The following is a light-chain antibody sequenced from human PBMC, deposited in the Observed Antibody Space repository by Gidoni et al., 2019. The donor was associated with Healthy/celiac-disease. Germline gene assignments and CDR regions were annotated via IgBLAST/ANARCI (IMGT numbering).Light chain of an antibody. CDR1: QSLLHSNGYDY. Sequence: DVVMTQSPLPLPVTPGEPASISCRSSQSLLHSNGYDYLDWYLQKPGQSPQLLIYLGSNRASGVPDRFSGSGSGTDFTLKISRVEAEDVGIYYCMQALQTPITFGQGTRLDIK. CDR2: LGS. J-gene: IGKJ5*01. CDR3: MQALQTPIT. V-gene: IGKV2-28*01.